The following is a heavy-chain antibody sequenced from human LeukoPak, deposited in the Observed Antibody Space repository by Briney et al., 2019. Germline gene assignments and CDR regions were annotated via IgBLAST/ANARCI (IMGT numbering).Heavy chain of an antibody. CDR1: GDSISRYS. Sequence: SETLSLTCIVSGDSISRYSWSWVRQPPGKGLDWITYTFKSGSTYYNPFLKSRITISVDTSKNQFSLKLSSVTAADTAVYYCAKGGHSSGWYHDYWGQGTLVTVSS. D-gene: IGHD6-19*01. J-gene: IGHJ4*02. V-gene: IGHV4-59*01. CDR2: TFKSGST. CDR3: AKGGHSSGWYHDY.